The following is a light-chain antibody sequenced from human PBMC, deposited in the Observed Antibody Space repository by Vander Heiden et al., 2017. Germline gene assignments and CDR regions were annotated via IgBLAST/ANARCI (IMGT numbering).Light chain of an antibody. CDR3: MQARHTPWT. CDR1: QSLLQTNGYSH. J-gene: IGKJ1*01. Sequence: DMVMTQSPLSLPVTPGESASISCRSSQSLLQTNGYSHLEWYLQKPGQSPQLLISLGSIRASGVPDRFTGSASGTDFILKISRVEAEDAGVYFCMQARHTPWTFGQGTKVEIK. V-gene: IGKV2-28*01. CDR2: LGS.